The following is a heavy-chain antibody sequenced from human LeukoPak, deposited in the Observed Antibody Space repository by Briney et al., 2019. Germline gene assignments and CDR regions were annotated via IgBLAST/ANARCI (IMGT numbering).Heavy chain of an antibody. D-gene: IGHD6-19*01. CDR1: GVTFSNYA. CDR2: IRGSGGGT. Sequence: PGGSLRLSCAASGVTFSNYAMSWVRQAPGKGLEWVSAIRGSGGGTYHADSVKGRFTISRDNSKNTLYLQMNSLRDEDTALYYCAKAGIGVVGYFDYWGQGTLVTVSS. J-gene: IGHJ4*02. V-gene: IGHV3-23*01. CDR3: AKAGIGVVGYFDY.